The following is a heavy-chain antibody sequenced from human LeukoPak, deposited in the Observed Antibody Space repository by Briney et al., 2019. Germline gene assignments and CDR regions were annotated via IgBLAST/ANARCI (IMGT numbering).Heavy chain of an antibody. V-gene: IGHV4-39*07. J-gene: IGHJ4*02. CDR1: GGSISSSSYY. Sequence: SETLSLTCTVSGGSISSSSYYWGWIRQPPGKGLEWIGSIYYSGSTYYNPSLKSRVTISVDKSKNQFSLKLSSVTAADTAVYYCAAHYYDSSGQYDYWGQGTLVTVSS. CDR2: IYYSGST. D-gene: IGHD3-22*01. CDR3: AAHYYDSSGQYDY.